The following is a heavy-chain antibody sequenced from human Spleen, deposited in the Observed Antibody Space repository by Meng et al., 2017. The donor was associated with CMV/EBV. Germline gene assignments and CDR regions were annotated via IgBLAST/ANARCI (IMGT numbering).Heavy chain of an antibody. CDR1: GGFMSGGNYY. Sequence: QVQLRWCGALVMRPSPPLSTRCTVSGGFMSGGNYYWSWPRQPAPEGLGWIGYIHNSGSASSNPSLNSRVSISLETSRYQYLRTLNSMTTAETAVYYCATIDHIPRRNYFDYWGQGTLVTVSS. D-gene: IGHD2-21*01. V-gene: IGHV4-30-4*01. CDR2: IHNSGSA. J-gene: IGHJ4*02. CDR3: ATIDHIPRRNYFDY.